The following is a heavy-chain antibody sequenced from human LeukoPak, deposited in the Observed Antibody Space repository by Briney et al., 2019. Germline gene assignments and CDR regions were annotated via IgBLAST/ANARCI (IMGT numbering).Heavy chain of an antibody. CDR3: ARGAGYNYPYYFDY. D-gene: IGHD5-24*01. CDR1: GFTVSSNY. CDR2: IYGAGNI. Sequence: GGSLRLSCAASGFTVSSNYMNWVRQAPGKGLEWVSVIYGAGNIYYADSVKGRFTTSRDNSKNTLYLQMNSLRAEDTAVYYCARGAGYNYPYYFDYWGQGTLVTVSS. J-gene: IGHJ4*02. V-gene: IGHV3-53*01.